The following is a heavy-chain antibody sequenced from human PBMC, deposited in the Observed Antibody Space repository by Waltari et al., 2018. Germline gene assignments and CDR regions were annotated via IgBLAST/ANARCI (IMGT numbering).Heavy chain of an antibody. V-gene: IGHV4-34*01. J-gene: IGHJ4*02. CDR2: INHSGST. D-gene: IGHD5-12*01. CDR3: AIHNSGYALYYFDY. CDR1: GGSFSGYY. Sequence: QVQLQQWGAGLLKPSETLSLTCAVYGGSFSGYYWSWIRQPPGKGLEWIGEINHSGSTNYNPSLKSRVTISVDTSKNQFSLKLSSVTAADTAVYYCAIHNSGYALYYFDYWGQGTLVTVSS.